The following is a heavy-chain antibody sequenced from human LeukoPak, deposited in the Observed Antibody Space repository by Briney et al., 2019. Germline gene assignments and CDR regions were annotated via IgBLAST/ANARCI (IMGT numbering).Heavy chain of an antibody. Sequence: PGGSLRLSCAASGFTFSSYWMSWVRQAPGKGLEWVANIKQDGSEKYYVDSVKGRFTISRDNAKKSMYLQMNSLRAEDTAVYYCARSLLIWFGEFDAFDIWGQGTMVTVSS. CDR3: ARSLLIWFGEFDAFDI. V-gene: IGHV3-7*01. CDR1: GFTFSSYW. J-gene: IGHJ3*02. CDR2: IKQDGSEK. D-gene: IGHD3-10*01.